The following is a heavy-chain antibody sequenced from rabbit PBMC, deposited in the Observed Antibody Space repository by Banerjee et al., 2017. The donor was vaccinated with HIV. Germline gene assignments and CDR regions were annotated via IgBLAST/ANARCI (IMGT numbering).Heavy chain of an antibody. CDR3: ARDYDGSKYHMIFNL. J-gene: IGHJ4*01. CDR1: GFTLSSHW. Sequence: QSLEESGGGLVKPGASLTLTCTASGFTLSSHWMCWVRQAPGKGLEWIACIYIGDDRINYASWAKGRFTISKTSSTTVTLQMTSLTAADTATYFCARDYDGSKYHMIFNLWGPGTLVTVS. V-gene: IGHV1S40*01. CDR2: IYIGDDRI. D-gene: IGHD4-2*01.